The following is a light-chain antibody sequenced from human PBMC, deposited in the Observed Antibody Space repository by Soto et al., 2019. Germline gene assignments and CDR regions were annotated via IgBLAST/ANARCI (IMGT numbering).Light chain of an antibody. CDR2: LTN. Sequence: QTVVTQEPSFSVSPGGTVTLPCGLSYGSVSRNNYPSWYQLTPGQSPRTLIYLTNTRSFGVPDRFSGSILGNKAALTITWAQADDESEYYCVLYMGSGVSVFGGGTKLTVL. J-gene: IGLJ3*02. CDR3: VLYMGSGVSV. CDR1: YGSVSRNNY. V-gene: IGLV8-61*01.